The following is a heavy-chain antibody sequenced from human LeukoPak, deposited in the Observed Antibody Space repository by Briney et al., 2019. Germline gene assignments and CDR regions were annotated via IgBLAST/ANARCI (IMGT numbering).Heavy chain of an antibody. CDR2: INIDGSIT. J-gene: IGHJ4*02. Sequence: GGSLRLSCAASGFTFTTSWMHWVRQAPGKGLVWLSRINIDGSITDYADSVKGRFTISRDNAKNSLYLQMNSLRAEDTAVYYCARDSGDWAAAGKNFDYWGQGTLVTVSS. CDR3: ARDSGDWAAAGKNFDY. D-gene: IGHD6-13*01. V-gene: IGHV3-74*01. CDR1: GFTFTTSW.